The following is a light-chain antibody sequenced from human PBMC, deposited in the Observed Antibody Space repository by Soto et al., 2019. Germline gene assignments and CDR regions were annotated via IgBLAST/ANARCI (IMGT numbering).Light chain of an antibody. CDR2: GAS. V-gene: IGKV3-20*01. J-gene: IGKJ1*01. Sequence: SPGHLSVSPGERVTLSCRASQNVGNNLVWYQQKPGQAPRLLIYGASTRAAGIPDRFSGSGSGTEFTLTISRLEPEDFAVYYCQQCGSSPWTFGQGTKVAIK. CDR1: QNVGNN. CDR3: QQCGSSPWT.